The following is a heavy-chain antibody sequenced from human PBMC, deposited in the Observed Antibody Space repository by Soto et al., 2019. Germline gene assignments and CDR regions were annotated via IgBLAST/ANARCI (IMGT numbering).Heavy chain of an antibody. CDR3: ARDLRVAARPFDY. V-gene: IGHV3-33*01. CDR2: RGYDGSNK. Sequence: QVQLVESGGGVVQPGRSLRLSCAASGFTFSRYGMHWVRQAPGKGLEWVAVRGYDGSNKYYADSVKGRFTISRDNSKNTLYLQMNSLRAEDTAVYYCARDLRVAARPFDYWGQGTLVTVSS. CDR1: GFTFSRYG. D-gene: IGHD6-6*01. J-gene: IGHJ4*02.